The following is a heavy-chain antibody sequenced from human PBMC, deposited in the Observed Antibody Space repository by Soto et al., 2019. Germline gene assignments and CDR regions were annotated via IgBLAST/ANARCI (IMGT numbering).Heavy chain of an antibody. J-gene: IGHJ4*02. V-gene: IGHV3-74*01. Sequence: PGGSLRLSCAASGVTFSSYWMHWIRQAPGKGLVWVSRVSSDGSSTVYANSVKGRLTISRDNAKNTLYLQMNSLSDEDTAVYYCARGLPNYSSFDSWGQGTLVTVSS. CDR2: VSSDGSST. CDR3: ARGLPNYSSFDS. D-gene: IGHD4-4*01. CDR1: GVTFSSYW.